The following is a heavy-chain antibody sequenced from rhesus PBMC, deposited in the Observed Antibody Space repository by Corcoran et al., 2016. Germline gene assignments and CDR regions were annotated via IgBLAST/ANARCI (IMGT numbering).Heavy chain of an antibody. V-gene: IGHV4S10*01. Sequence: QVQLQESGPGVVKPSETLSLTCAVSGGSICDSYRWSWNRQPPGKGLEWIGYIYGSGTNTNDDPSLKCRVTISKDTSKTHFSLKLSSVTAADTALYYCARDQRGDYYAPLFDYWGQGVLVTVSS. J-gene: IGHJ4*01. D-gene: IGHD3-34*01. CDR2: IYGSGTNT. CDR1: GGSICDSYR. CDR3: ARDQRGDYYAPLFDY.